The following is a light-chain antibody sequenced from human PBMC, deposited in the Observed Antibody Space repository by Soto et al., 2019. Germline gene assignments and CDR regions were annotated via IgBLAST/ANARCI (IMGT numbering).Light chain of an antibody. CDR3: QQRSSTTLVT. V-gene: IGKV1-39*01. CDR1: QSISSY. Sequence: DIQMTQSPSSLSASVGDRVTITCRASQSISSYLNWYQQKPGKAPKLLIYAASSLQSGVPSRFSGSGSGTDFTLTISIMQPEDFATYICQQRSSTTLVTFGPGTKVDIK. CDR2: AAS. J-gene: IGKJ3*01.